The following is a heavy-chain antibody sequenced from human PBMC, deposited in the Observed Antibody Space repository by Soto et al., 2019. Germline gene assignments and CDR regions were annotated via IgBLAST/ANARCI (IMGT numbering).Heavy chain of an antibody. V-gene: IGHV3-30-3*01. CDR3: ARDRRSEFYYGMDV. D-gene: IGHD3-10*01. J-gene: IGHJ6*02. Sequence: QVQLVESGGGVVQPGRSLRLSCAASGFTFSSYAMHWVRQAPGKGLEWVAVISYDGSNKYYADSVKGRFTISRDNSKNTLYLQMNSLRAEDTAVYYCARDRRSEFYYGMDVWGQGTTVTVSS. CDR2: ISYDGSNK. CDR1: GFTFSSYA.